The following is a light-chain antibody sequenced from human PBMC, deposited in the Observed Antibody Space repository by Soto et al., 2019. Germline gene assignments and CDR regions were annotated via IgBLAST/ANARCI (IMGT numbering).Light chain of an antibody. CDR3: QQYNNWPLT. CDR2: GAS. V-gene: IGKV3-15*01. J-gene: IGKJ4*01. CDR1: QSVGSN. Sequence: ERVMTQSPATLSVSPGERATLSCRASQSVGSNLAWYQQKPGRPPRFLIYGASTRATGIPARFSGSGSGTEFTLTISSLQSEDFAVYYCQQYNNWPLTFGGGTKVEIK.